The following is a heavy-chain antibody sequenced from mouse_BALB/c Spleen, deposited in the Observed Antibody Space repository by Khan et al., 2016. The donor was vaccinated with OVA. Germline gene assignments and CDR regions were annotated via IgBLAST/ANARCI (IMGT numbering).Heavy chain of an antibody. V-gene: IGHV1-4*01. CDR3: LRDGAYHRNDGWFAY. Sequence: QVQLQQSGAELARPGASVKMSCKASGYTFTSYTIHWIKKRPGQGLEWIGYINPSNGYTNYNQKFKDKATLTTDKSSTTAYLQLSSLTSDDSAVYNYLRDGAYHRNDGWFAYWGQGTLGTVSA. CDR2: INPSNGYT. D-gene: IGHD2-14*01. CDR1: GYTFTSYT. J-gene: IGHJ3*01.